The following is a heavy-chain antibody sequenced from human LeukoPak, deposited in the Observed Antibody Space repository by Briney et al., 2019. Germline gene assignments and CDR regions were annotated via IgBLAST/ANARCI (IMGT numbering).Heavy chain of an antibody. CDR2: IIPIFGTA. J-gene: IGHJ4*02. V-gene: IGHV1-69*05. Sequence: SVTVSCKASGGTFSSYAISWVRQAPGQGLEWMGGIIPIFGTANYAQKFQGRVTFTTDESTSTAYMELSSLRSEDTAVYYCARDLDTLTGYYGWGQGTLVTVSS. CDR3: ARDLDTLTGYYG. CDR1: GGTFSSYA. D-gene: IGHD3-9*01.